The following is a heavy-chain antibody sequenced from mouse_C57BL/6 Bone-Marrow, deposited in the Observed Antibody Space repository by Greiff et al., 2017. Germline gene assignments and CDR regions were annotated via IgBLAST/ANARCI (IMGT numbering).Heavy chain of an antibody. J-gene: IGHJ1*03. D-gene: IGHD1-1*01. CDR2: INPNNGGS. Sequence: QVQLQQPGTELVKPGASVKLSCKASGYTFTSYWMHWVKQRPGQGLEWIGNINPNNGGSNYNEKFKNKATLTVDKSSSTTYMQLSSLTSEDSAVYFCARWGVYGSSLYWYFDVWGTGTTVTVSS. CDR1: GYTFTSYW. CDR3: ARWGVYGSSLYWYFDV. V-gene: IGHV1-53*01.